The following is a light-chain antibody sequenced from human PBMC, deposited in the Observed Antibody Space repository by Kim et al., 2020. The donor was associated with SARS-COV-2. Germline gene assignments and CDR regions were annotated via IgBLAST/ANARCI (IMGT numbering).Light chain of an antibody. CDR1: KLGDKY. V-gene: IGLV3-1*01. Sequence: SYELTQPPSVSVSPGQTASITCSGDKLGDKYACWYQQKAGQSPVLVIYQDSKRPSGIPERFSGSNSGNTATLTINGTQAIDEADYYCQAWGTSTAVFGGG. J-gene: IGLJ3*02. CDR2: QDS. CDR3: QAWGTSTAV.